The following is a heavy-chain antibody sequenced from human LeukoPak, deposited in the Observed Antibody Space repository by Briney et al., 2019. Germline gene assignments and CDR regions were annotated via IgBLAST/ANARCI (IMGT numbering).Heavy chain of an antibody. D-gene: IGHD2-2*01. CDR3: ARANFLYCSSSTCLFDY. J-gene: IGHJ4*02. CDR1: GYTFTDYY. CDR2: INPNDGDT. V-gene: IGHV1-2*02. Sequence: ASVKVSCKASGYTFTDYYMHWVPQAPGQGFEWMGWINPNDGDTNYAQKFQGRVTITRDTSISTAHMEVSRLRSDDTAVYYCARANFLYCSSSTCLFDYWGQGTLVTVSS.